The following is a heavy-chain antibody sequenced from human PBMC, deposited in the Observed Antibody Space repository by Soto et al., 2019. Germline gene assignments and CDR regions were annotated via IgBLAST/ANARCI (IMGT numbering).Heavy chain of an antibody. J-gene: IGHJ6*02. CDR1: GGSISGYY. V-gene: IGHV4-59*01. CDR3: TRDGDGRMTTNPYYYHGMDV. Sequence: ASETLSLTCTVSGGSISGYYWSWIRQPPGKGLEWIGNVYYSGGAKYNPSVKRRVSISVDTSKNQFSLNLSSVTAADTAVYYCTRDGDGRMTTNPYYYHGMDVWGPGITVTVSS. CDR2: VYYSGGA. D-gene: IGHD2-21*02.